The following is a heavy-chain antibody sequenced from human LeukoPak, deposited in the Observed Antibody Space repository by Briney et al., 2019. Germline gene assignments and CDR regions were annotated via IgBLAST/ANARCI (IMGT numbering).Heavy chain of an antibody. V-gene: IGHV3-66*01. CDR2: IYSGGNT. D-gene: IGHD5-24*01. J-gene: IGHJ4*02. CDR1: GFTVSSNY. Sequence: GGSLRLSCAASGFTVSSNYMSWVRQAPGKGLEWVSVIYSGGNTYYADSVKGRFTISRDNSKNTLYLQMNSLRAEDTAVYYCALGRDGYNSDDWGQGTLVTVSS. CDR3: ALGRDGYNSDD.